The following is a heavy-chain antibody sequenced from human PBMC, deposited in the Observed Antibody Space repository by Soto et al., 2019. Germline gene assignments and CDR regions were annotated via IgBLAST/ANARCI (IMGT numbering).Heavy chain of an antibody. CDR3: ARDLTFPATRRGMDV. V-gene: IGHV3-48*02. CDR2: ISSPSSSI. J-gene: IGHJ6*02. CDR1: GFTFSTYS. Sequence: EVQLVESGGGLVQPGGSLRLSCAASGFTFSTYSMNWVRQAPGKGLEWVSYISSPSSSIYYADSLKGRFIISRDNAKNSLYLQMNSLRDEDTAVYYCARDLTFPATRRGMDVWGQGTTVTDSS.